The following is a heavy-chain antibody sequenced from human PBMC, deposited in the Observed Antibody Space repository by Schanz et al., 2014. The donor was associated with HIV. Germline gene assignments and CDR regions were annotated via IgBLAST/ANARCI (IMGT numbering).Heavy chain of an antibody. CDR1: GFTFSSYG. D-gene: IGHD3-10*01. CDR2: ISYDGSDK. V-gene: IGHV3-30*03. Sequence: QVQLVESGGGVVQPGRSLRLSCAASGFTFSSYGIHWVRQAPGKGLEWVAMISYDGSDKYYADSVKGRFTISRDNSKSTLYLQMSSLRADDTAVYYCARDSGPGIYWGQGTLVTVSS. J-gene: IGHJ4*02. CDR3: ARDSGPGIY.